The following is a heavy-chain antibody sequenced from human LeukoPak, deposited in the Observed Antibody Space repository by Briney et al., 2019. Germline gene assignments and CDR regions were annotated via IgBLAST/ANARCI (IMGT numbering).Heavy chain of an antibody. J-gene: IGHJ4*02. CDR3: AKQRYYYDSSGYQDY. D-gene: IGHD3-22*01. Sequence: GGSLRLSCAASGFTFSSYAMSWVRQAPGKGLEWVSAISGSGGSTYYADSVKGRFTISRDNSKNTLYLQMNSLRAEDTAVYYCAKQRYYYDSSGYQDYWGQGTLVTVSS. V-gene: IGHV3-23*01. CDR1: GFTFSSYA. CDR2: ISGSGGST.